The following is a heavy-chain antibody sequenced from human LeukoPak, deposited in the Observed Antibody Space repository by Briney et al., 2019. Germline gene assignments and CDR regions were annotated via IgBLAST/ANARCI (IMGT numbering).Heavy chain of an antibody. CDR2: IYYSGST. V-gene: IGHV4-39*01. Sequence: SETLSLTCTVSGGSISSSSDYWGWIRQPPGKGLGWIGSIYYSGSTYYNPSLKSRVTISVDTSKNQFSLKLSSVTAADTAVYYCARRGSGSYSFWGQGTLVIVSS. CDR3: ARRGSGSYSF. J-gene: IGHJ4*02. CDR1: GGSISSSSDY. D-gene: IGHD1-26*01.